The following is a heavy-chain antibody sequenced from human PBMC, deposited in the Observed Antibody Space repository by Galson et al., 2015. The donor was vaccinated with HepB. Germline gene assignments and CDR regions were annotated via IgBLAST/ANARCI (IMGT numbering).Heavy chain of an antibody. J-gene: IGHJ6*02. D-gene: IGHD3-10*01. CDR1: GFTFSSYS. CDR3: ARDRHLLWFGESPAGGYYGMDV. CDR2: ISSSSSTI. Sequence: SLRLSCAASGFTFSSYSMNWVRQAPGKGLEWVSYISSSSSTIYYADSVKGRFTISRDNAKNSLYLQMNSLRDEDTAVYYCARDRHLLWFGESPAGGYYGMDVWGQGTTVTVSS. V-gene: IGHV3-48*02.